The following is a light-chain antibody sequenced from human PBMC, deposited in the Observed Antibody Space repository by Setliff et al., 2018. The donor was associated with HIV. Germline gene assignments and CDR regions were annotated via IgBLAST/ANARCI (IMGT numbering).Light chain of an antibody. CDR3: CSYTGSYTLGV. Sequence: QSVLTQPRSVSGSPGQSVTISCTGTSSDVGGYNYVSWYQQHPGKAPKLMIYDVSKWPSGVPDRFSGSKSGNTASLTISGLQAEDEADYYCCSYTGSYTLGVFGTGTKATVL. CDR2: DVS. J-gene: IGLJ1*01. V-gene: IGLV2-11*01. CDR1: SSDVGGYNY.